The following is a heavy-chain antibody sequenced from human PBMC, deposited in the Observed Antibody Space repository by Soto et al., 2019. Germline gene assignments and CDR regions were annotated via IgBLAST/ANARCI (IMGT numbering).Heavy chain of an antibody. V-gene: IGHV1-18*01. D-gene: IGHD6-13*01. CDR2: VSAYNGNT. Sequence: ASVKVSCKASGYTFTSYGISWVRQAPGQGLEWMGWVSAYNGNTNYAQKLQGRVTMTTDTSTSTAYMELRSLRSDDTAVYYCARDAGSSWPQPYYYYYGMDVWGQGTTVTVSS. CDR3: ARDAGSSWPQPYYYYYGMDV. CDR1: GYTFTSYG. J-gene: IGHJ6*02.